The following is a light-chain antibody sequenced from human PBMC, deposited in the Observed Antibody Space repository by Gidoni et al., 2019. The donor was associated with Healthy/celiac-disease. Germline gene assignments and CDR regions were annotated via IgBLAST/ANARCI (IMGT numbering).Light chain of an antibody. CDR1: SSNIGAGYD. Sequence: QSVLTQPHSVSGAPGQRVTISCTGLSSNIGAGYDVHWYTQLPGTAPKLLIYGNSNRPSGFPDRFSGSKSGTSASLAITGLQAEDEADYYCQSYDSSLSAVVFGGGTKLTV. V-gene: IGLV1-40*01. CDR3: QSYDSSLSAVV. CDR2: GNS. J-gene: IGLJ2*01.